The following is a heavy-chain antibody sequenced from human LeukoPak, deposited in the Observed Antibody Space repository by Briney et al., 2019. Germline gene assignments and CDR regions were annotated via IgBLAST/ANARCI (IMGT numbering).Heavy chain of an antibody. J-gene: IGHJ6*03. CDR2: IYSGGST. CDR1: GFTVSSNY. CDR3: ARDPYSGNYGDYYYYYMDV. Sequence: GGSLRLSCAASGFTVSSNYMSWVRLAPGKGLEWVSVIYSGGSTYYADSVKGRFTISRDNAKSSLYLQMNSLRDEDTAVYYCARDPYSGNYGDYYYYYMDVWGKGTTVTISS. D-gene: IGHD1-26*01. V-gene: IGHV3-53*01.